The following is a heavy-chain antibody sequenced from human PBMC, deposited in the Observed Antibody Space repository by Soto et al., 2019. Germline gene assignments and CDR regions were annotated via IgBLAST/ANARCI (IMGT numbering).Heavy chain of an antibody. V-gene: IGHV4-4*07. CDR1: GGSISSYY. CDR2: IYTSGST. D-gene: IGHD2-2*01. Sequence: SETLSLTCTVSGGSISSYYWSWIRQPAGKGLEWIGRIYTSGSTNYNPSLKSRVTMSVDTSKNQFSLKLSSVTAADTAVYYCARDCSSTSCYAFDIWGQGTMVTVSS. CDR3: ARDCSSTSCYAFDI. J-gene: IGHJ3*02.